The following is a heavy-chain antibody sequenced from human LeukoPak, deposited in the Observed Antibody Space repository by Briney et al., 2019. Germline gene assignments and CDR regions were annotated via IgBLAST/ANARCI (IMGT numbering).Heavy chain of an antibody. CDR1: GYTFTSYG. CDR2: ISAYNGNT. D-gene: IGHD5-24*01. J-gene: IGHJ4*02. CDR3: ARAPLRPQLDY. V-gene: IGHV1-18*01. Sequence: ASVKVSCKASGYTFTSYGISWVRQAPGQGLEWMGWISAYNGNTKYSQKFQGRVTITRDTSASTAYMELSSLRSEDTAVYYCARAPLRPQLDYWGQGTLVTVSS.